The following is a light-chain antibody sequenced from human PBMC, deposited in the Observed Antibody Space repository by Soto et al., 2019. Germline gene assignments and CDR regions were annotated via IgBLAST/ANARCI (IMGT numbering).Light chain of an antibody. J-gene: IGKJ2*01. CDR1: QSVRGNY. CDR2: EAS. V-gene: IGKV3-20*01. Sequence: FVLTQSPGTLSLSPGERATFSCRASQSVRGNYIAWYQQKPGQAPRVLIFEASKRATGTPDRFSGSGSGTDFTLTISRLEPEDFAVFYCQQYVNSPFTLGQGTKLEI. CDR3: QQYVNSPFT.